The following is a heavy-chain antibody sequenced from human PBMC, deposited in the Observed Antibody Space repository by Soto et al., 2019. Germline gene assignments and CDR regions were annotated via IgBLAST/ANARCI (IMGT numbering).Heavy chain of an antibody. V-gene: IGHV3-66*01. D-gene: IGHD3-3*01. Sequence: GGSLRLSCAASGFTVSSNYMSWVRQAPGKGLEWVSVIYSGGSTYYADSVKGRFTISRDNSKNTLYLQMNSLRAEDTAVYYCARGWGYDFWSGYSYYYYYGMDVWGQGTTVTVSS. J-gene: IGHJ6*02. CDR2: IYSGGST. CDR3: ARGWGYDFWSGYSYYYYYGMDV. CDR1: GFTVSSNY.